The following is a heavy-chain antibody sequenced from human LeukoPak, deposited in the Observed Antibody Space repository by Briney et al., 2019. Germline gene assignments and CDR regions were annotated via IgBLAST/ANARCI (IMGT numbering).Heavy chain of an antibody. CDR1: GGSMRSYY. CDR2: IYYSGST. CDR3: ARAPNGFGAFDI. Sequence: SETLSLTCTVSGGSMRSYYWVWIRQPPGKGLVWIGYIYYSGSTDYNPSLKSRVTISVDTSKNQFSLKMSSVTAADTAVYYCARAPNGFGAFDIWGPGTMVTVSS. D-gene: IGHD2-8*01. J-gene: IGHJ3*02. V-gene: IGHV4-59*01.